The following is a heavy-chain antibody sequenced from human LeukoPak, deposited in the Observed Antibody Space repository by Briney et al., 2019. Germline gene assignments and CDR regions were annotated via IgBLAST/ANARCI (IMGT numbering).Heavy chain of an antibody. CDR3: ARVRGPQLSYFDY. Sequence: PGGSLRLSCAASGFTFSTYSMNWVRQAPGKGLEWVSSISSGSSYIYYVDSVKGRFTISRDNAKNSLYLQMNSLRAEDTAVYYCARVRGPQLSYFDYWGQGTLVTVSS. J-gene: IGHJ4*02. CDR1: GFTFSTYS. CDR2: ISSGSSYI. D-gene: IGHD3-10*01. V-gene: IGHV3-21*01.